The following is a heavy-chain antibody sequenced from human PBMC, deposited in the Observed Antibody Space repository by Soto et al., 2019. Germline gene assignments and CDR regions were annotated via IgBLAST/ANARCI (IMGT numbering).Heavy chain of an antibody. J-gene: IGHJ5*02. D-gene: IGHD2-15*01. Sequence: SETLSLTCTVSGGSISSYYWRWIRQPPGKGLEWIGYIYYSGSTNYNPSLKRRVTISVDTSKNQYSLKLSSVTAADTAVYYCARLGRNCSGGSCQNSSKKKEYNWFDPWGQGTLVTVSS. V-gene: IGHV4-59*08. CDR1: GGSISSYY. CDR3: ARLGRNCSGGSCQNSSKKKEYNWFDP. CDR2: IYYSGST.